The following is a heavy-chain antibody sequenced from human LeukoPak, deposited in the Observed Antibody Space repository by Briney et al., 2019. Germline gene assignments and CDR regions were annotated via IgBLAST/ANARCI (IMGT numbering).Heavy chain of an antibody. CDR2: THHGVSP. Sequence: SETLSLTCTVSGGSINSYYWSWIRQPPGKGLEWIGCTHHGVSPTYNPSLKSRVTMSVDTSKNQFSLKVNSVTAADTAVYYCARDILMVGATHYFDYWGQGTLVTVSS. CDR3: ARDILMVGATHYFDY. J-gene: IGHJ4*02. D-gene: IGHD1-26*01. CDR1: GGSINSYY. V-gene: IGHV4-59*01.